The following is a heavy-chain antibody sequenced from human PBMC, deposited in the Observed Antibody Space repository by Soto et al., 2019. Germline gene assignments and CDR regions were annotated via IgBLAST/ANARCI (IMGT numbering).Heavy chain of an antibody. CDR3: AREEGADSSGYKVFSALFDY. CDR1: GGTFSSYA. J-gene: IGHJ4*02. D-gene: IGHD3-22*01. CDR2: IIPIFGTP. V-gene: IGHV1-69*13. Sequence: GASVKVSCKASGGTFSSYAISWVRQAPGQGLEWMGVIIPIFGTPNYAQKFQGRVTITADESTSTAYMELSSLRSDDTAVYYCAREEGADSSGYKVFSALFDYWGQGTLVTVSS.